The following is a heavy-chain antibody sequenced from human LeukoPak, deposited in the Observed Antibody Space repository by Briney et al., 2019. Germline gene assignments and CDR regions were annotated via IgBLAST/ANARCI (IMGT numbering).Heavy chain of an antibody. J-gene: IGHJ3*02. CDR2: MNPNSGNT. CDR3: ARAIGIPDDAFDI. V-gene: IGHV1-8*01. Sequence: ASVKVSCKASGYTFTSYDINWVRQATGQGLEWMGWMNPNSGNTGYAQKFQGRVTITRNTSISTAYMELSSLRSEDTAVYYCARAIGIPDDAFDIWGQGTMVTASS. CDR1: GYTFTSYD. D-gene: IGHD3-16*02.